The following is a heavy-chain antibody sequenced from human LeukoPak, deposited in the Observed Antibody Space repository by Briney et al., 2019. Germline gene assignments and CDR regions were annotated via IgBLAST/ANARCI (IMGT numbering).Heavy chain of an antibody. D-gene: IGHD6-13*01. CDR3: ASRGYSSSWYVC. CDR1: GFTFSSYS. CDR2: ISSSSSYI. J-gene: IGHJ5*01. V-gene: IGHV3-21*01. Sequence: GGSLRLSCAASGFTFSSYSMNWVRQAPGKGLEWVSSISSSSSYIYYAGSVKGRFTISRDNAKNSLYLQMNSLRAEDTAVYYCASRGYSSSWYVCWGQGTLVTVSS.